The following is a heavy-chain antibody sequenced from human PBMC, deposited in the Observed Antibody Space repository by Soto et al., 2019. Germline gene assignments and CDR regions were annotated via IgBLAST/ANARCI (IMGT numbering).Heavy chain of an antibody. CDR1: GGSISSDY. D-gene: IGHD4-17*01. Sequence: SETLSLTCTVSGGSISSDYWSWIRQPPGKGLEWIGYIHYSGSTNYSPSLKSRVTISVDTSKNQFSLKLSSVTAADTAVYYCARETYGDYVGYFDPWGQGTLVTVSS. CDR3: ARETYGDYVGYFDP. J-gene: IGHJ5*02. V-gene: IGHV4-59*12. CDR2: IHYSGST.